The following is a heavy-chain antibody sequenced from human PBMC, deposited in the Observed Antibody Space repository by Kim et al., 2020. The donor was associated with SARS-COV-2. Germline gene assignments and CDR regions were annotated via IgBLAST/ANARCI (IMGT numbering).Heavy chain of an antibody. V-gene: IGHV3-66*01. CDR3: ARETPHYYDSSGYSTPGGFDY. D-gene: IGHD3-22*01. Sequence: RFTISRDNSKNTLYLKMNSLRAEDTAVYYCARETPHYYDSSGYSTPGGFDYWGQGTLVTVSS. J-gene: IGHJ4*02.